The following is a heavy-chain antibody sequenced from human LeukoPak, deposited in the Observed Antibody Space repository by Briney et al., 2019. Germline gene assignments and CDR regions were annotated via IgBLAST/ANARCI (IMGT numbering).Heavy chain of an antibody. Sequence: GASVKVSCKASGYTFTAYYLHWVRQAPGQGLEWMGWIIPNSGAAKYAQQFQGRVTMTRDTSISTAYMELSRLRSDDTAVYYCARDQGTFWGAFDIWGQGTMVTVSS. CDR3: ARDQGTFWGAFDI. V-gene: IGHV1-2*02. CDR2: IIPNSGAA. CDR1: GYTFTAYY. D-gene: IGHD3-16*01. J-gene: IGHJ3*02.